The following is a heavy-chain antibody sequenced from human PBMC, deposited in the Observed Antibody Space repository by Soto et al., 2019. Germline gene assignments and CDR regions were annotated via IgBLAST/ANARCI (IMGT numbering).Heavy chain of an antibody. V-gene: IGHV4-59*01. D-gene: IGHD6-19*01. CDR3: ASAIAVAGIIDY. Sequence: SETLSLTCTVSGGSISSYYWSWIRQPPGKGLEWIGYIYYSGSTNYNPSLKSRVTISVDTSKNQFSLKLSSVTAADTAVYYCASAIAVAGIIDYWGQGTLVTVS. CDR1: GGSISSYY. CDR2: IYYSGST. J-gene: IGHJ4*02.